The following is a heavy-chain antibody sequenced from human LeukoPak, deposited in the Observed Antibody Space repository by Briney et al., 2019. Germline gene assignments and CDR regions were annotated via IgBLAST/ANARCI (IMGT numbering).Heavy chain of an antibody. CDR2: IYSGGTT. V-gene: IGHV3-53*01. CDR3: ARAGYSSSWYHFAY. CDR1: GFTVSSYY. D-gene: IGHD6-13*01. J-gene: IGHJ4*02. Sequence: GGSLRLSCAASGFTVSSYYMSWVRQAPGKGLEWVWVIYSGGTTNYAASVKGRFTISRDNSKNTLFLQMNSLRAEDTAVYYCARAGYSSSWYHFAYWGQGTLVTVSS.